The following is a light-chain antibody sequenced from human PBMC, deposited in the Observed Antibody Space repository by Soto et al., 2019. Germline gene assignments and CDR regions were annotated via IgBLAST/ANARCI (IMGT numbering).Light chain of an antibody. J-gene: IGKJ3*01. CDR2: GAS. Sequence: EIVLTQSPGTLSLSPGERATLSCRASQSVSSSYLAWYQQKPGQAPRLLIYGASGRATGIPHRFSGSGPGTDFPLTISRLEPEAVAVYYCQQDGNSLSFTSGPRTTVDIK. CDR3: QQDGNSLSFT. V-gene: IGKV3-20*01. CDR1: QSVSSSY.